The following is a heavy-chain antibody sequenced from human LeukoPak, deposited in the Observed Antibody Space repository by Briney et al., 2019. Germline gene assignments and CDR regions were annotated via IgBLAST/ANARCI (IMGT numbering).Heavy chain of an antibody. D-gene: IGHD6-13*01. CDR1: GGSNSSYY. CDR2: IYYSGST. Sequence: SETLSLTCTVSGGSNSSYYWSWIRQPPGKGLEWIGYIYYSGSTNYNPSLKSRVTISVDTSKNQFSLKLSSVTAADTAVYYCASFAAAAGRGAWFDPWGQGTLVTVSS. J-gene: IGHJ5*02. V-gene: IGHV4-59*01. CDR3: ASFAAAAGRGAWFDP.